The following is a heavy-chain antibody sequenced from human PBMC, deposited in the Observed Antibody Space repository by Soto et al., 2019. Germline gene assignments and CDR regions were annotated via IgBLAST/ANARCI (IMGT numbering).Heavy chain of an antibody. J-gene: IGHJ6*03. CDR2: IYYSGST. CDR3: ARHGVVPAAMPIGDYYYYMDV. Sequence: SETLSLTCTVSGGSISSSSYYWGWIRQPPGKGLERIGSIYYSGSTYYNPSLKSRVTISVDTSKNQFSLKLSSVTAADTAVYYCARHGVVPAAMPIGDYYYYMDVWGKGTTVTVSS. CDR1: GGSISSSSYY. V-gene: IGHV4-39*01. D-gene: IGHD2-2*01.